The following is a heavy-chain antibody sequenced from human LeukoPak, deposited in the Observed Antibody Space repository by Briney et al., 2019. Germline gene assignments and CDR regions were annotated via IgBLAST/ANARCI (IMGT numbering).Heavy chain of an antibody. V-gene: IGHV3-66*01. CDR3: VRDAS. CDR2: IYSGGGT. J-gene: IGHJ4*02. CDR1: GVTVSSNH. Sequence: PGGSLRLSCAVSGVTVSSNHMSGVRQAPGKGLEWVSAIYSGGGTYYADSVKGRFTLSRDISKNTLYLQMNSLRAEDTAVYYCVRDASWGQGTLVTVSS.